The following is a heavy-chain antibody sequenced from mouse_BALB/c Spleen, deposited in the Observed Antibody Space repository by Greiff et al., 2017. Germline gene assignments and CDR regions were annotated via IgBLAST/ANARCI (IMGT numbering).Heavy chain of an antibody. CDR1: GYSFTSGYS. J-gene: IGHJ2*01. CDR2: IHYSGST. Sequence: DVKLQESGPDLVKPSQSLSLTCTVTGYSFTSGYSWYWIRQFPGNQLEWMGYIHYSGSTNYNPSLKSRISITRDTSKNQFFLQLNSVTTEDTATYYSARGAIGYYFDYWGQGTTLTVSS. V-gene: IGHV3-1*02. D-gene: IGHD2-14*01. CDR3: ARGAIGYYFDY.